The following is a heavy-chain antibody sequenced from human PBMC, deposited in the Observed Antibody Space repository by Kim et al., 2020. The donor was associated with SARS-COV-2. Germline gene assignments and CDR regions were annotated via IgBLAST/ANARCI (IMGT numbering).Heavy chain of an antibody. J-gene: IGHJ6*02. D-gene: IGHD4-4*01. Sequence: SETLSLTCIVSGDSISNFYWGWIRQPPGKGLEWIGSIYYSGSTYYNPSLKSRVTISVDTSKHLFSLKLTSVAAADTAVYYCARHGTVIAGMDGWGQGTTVTVSS. V-gene: IGHV4-39*01. CDR1: GDSISNFY. CDR3: ARHGTVIAGMDG. CDR2: IYYSGST.